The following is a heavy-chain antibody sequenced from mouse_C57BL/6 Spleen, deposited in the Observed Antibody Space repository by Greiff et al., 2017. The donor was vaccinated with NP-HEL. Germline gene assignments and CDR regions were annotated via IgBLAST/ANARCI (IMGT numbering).Heavy chain of an antibody. CDR3: ARGGSPYTLYTGNAMDY. D-gene: IGHD1-3*01. CDR1: GFTFSSYA. CDR2: ISDGGSYT. J-gene: IGHJ4*01. Sequence: EVQLVESGGGLVKPGGSLKLSCAASGFTFSSYAMSWVRQTPEKRLEWVATISDGGSYTYYPDNVKGRFTISRDTAKNNLYLQMSHLKSEDTAMYYCARGGSPYTLYTGNAMDYWGQGTSVTVSS. V-gene: IGHV5-4*01.